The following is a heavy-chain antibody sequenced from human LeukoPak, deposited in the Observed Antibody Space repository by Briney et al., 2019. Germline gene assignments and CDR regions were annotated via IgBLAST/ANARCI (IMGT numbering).Heavy chain of an antibody. D-gene: IGHD2-15*01. CDR2: INHSGST. Sequence: SETLSLTCAVYGGSFSGYYWSWIRQPPGKGLEWIGEINHSGSTNYNPSLKRRVTISVDTSKNQFSLKLSSVTAADTAVYYCARVRCSGGSCYPFDAFDIWGQGTMVTVSS. CDR3: ARVRCSGGSCYPFDAFDI. CDR1: GGSFSGYY. J-gene: IGHJ3*02. V-gene: IGHV4-34*01.